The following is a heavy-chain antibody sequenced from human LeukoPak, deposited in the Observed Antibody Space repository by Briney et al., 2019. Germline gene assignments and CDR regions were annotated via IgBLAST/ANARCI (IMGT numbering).Heavy chain of an antibody. D-gene: IGHD5-12*01. CDR3: ARSLYSGYDSFPFDY. CDR2: ISSSSSI. V-gene: IGHV3-21*01. J-gene: IGHJ4*02. Sequence: GGSLRLSCAASGFTFSSYNMNWVRQAPGKGLEWVSSISSSSSIYYADSVKGRFTISRDNAENSLYLQMNSLRAEDTSVYYCARSLYSGYDSFPFDYWGQGTLVTVSS. CDR1: GFTFSSYN.